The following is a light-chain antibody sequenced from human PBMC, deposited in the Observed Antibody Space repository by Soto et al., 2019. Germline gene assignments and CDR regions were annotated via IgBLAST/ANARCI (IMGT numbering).Light chain of an antibody. CDR1: SGDVGGYNY. V-gene: IGLV2-14*01. CDR3: SSYTSSITWV. CDR2: DVS. J-gene: IGLJ2*01. Sequence: QSALTQPASVSGSPGQSITISCTGTSGDVGGYNYVSWYQQHPGKAPKLMIYDVSNRPSGVSNRFSGSKSGNTASLTISGVQAEDEADYYCSSYTSSITWVFGGGTKLTVL.